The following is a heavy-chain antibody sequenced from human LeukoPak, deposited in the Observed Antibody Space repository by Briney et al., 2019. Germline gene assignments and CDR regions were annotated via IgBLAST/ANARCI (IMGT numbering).Heavy chain of an antibody. Sequence: PGGSLRLSCAASGFTFSSYEMNWVRQAPGKGLEWVSYISSSGSTIYYADSVKGRFTISRDNAENSLYLQMNSLRAEDTAVYYCARDGYYDFWSGSRYYYYYMDVWGKGTTVTVSS. CDR2: ISSSGSTI. V-gene: IGHV3-48*03. D-gene: IGHD3-3*01. CDR1: GFTFSSYE. CDR3: ARDGYYDFWSGSRYYYYYMDV. J-gene: IGHJ6*03.